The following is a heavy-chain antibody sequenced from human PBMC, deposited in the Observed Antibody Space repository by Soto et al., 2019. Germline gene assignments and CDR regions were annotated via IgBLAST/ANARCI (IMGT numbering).Heavy chain of an antibody. V-gene: IGHV3-15*01. CDR3: TTAPREGELLHIDY. CDR1: GFTFSNAW. CDR2: IKSKTDGGTT. J-gene: IGHJ4*02. D-gene: IGHD1-26*01. Sequence: GGSLRLSCAASGFTFSNAWMSWVRQAPGKGLEWVGRIKSKTDGGTTDYAAPVKGRFTISRDDSKNTLYLQMNSLKTEDTAVYYFTTAPREGELLHIDYWGQGTLVTVSS.